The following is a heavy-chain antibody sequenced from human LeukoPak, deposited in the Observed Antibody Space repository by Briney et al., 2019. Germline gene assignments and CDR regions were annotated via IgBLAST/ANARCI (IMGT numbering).Heavy chain of an antibody. CDR1: GFTFSSYA. Sequence: GGSLRLSCSASGFTFSSYAMHWVRQAPGKGLEYVSTISSNGGSTYYADSVKGRFTISRDNSKNTLYLQMSSLRAEDTAVYYCARDNPSRYYDILTGPHDYWGQGTLVTVSS. CDR3: ARDNPSRYYDILTGPHDY. J-gene: IGHJ4*02. V-gene: IGHV3-64D*06. CDR2: ISSNGGST. D-gene: IGHD3-9*01.